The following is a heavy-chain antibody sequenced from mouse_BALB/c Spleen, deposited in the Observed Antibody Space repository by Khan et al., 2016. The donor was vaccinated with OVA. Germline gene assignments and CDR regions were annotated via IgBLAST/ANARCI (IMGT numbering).Heavy chain of an antibody. CDR3: APNWFGFAY. Sequence: VQLQESGAELMKPGASVKISCKATGYTFSNYWIEWVKQRPGHGLEWIGEILPGSVTTNYNEKFKGKATFTADTSSNTAYMQLSSLTSEDSAVYYCAPNWFGFAYWGQGTLVTVSA. V-gene: IGHV1-9*01. D-gene: IGHD4-1*01. CDR2: ILPGSVTT. CDR1: GYTFSNYW. J-gene: IGHJ3*01.